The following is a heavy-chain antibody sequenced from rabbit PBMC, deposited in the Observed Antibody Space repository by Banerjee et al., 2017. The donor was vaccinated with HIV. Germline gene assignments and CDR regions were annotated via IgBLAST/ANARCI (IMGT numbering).Heavy chain of an antibody. CDR3: ARFGTDYVAYDL. CDR2: INTSSGNT. Sequence: QSLEESGGDLVKPEGSLTLTCTASGFSFSNKYVMCWVRQAPGKGLEWIACINTSSGNTVYASWAKGRFTISKTSSTTVTLQMTSLTAADTATYFCARFGTDYVAYDLWGQGTLVTVS. V-gene: IGHV1S40*01. CDR1: GFSFSNKYV. J-gene: IGHJ4*01. D-gene: IGHD6-1*01.